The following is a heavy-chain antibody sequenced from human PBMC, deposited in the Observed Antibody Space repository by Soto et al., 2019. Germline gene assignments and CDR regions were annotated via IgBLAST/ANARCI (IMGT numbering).Heavy chain of an antibody. D-gene: IGHD3-10*01. CDR1: GYTFTSYY. Sequence: ASVKVSCKASGYTFTSYYIHWVRQAPGQGLEWMGIINPSGGSTSYAQKFQGRVTMTRDTSTSTVYMELSSLRSEDTAVYYCARDRGITRRAERGMDFWGQGTMVTVSS. J-gene: IGHJ6*02. V-gene: IGHV1-46*01. CDR3: ARDRGITRRAERGMDF. CDR2: INPSGGST.